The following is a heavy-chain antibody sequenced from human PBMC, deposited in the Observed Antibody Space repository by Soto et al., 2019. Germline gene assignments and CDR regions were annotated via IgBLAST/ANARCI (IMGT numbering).Heavy chain of an antibody. J-gene: IGHJ3*02. CDR1: GFIFSSYW. V-gene: IGHV3-7*01. Sequence: EVQLVESGGGLVQPGGSLRLSCAATGFIFSSYWMSWVRQAPGKGLEWVANIKEDGSEKYYVDSAKGRCTISRDNAKNSLHLQMNSLRAEDTAVYYCARGFNSALDIWGQGKMVTVSS. CDR2: IKEDGSEK. CDR3: ARGFNSALDI.